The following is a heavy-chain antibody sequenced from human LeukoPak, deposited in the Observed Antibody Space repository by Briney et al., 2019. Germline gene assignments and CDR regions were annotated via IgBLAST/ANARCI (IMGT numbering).Heavy chain of an antibody. D-gene: IGHD2-15*01. CDR3: ARGAYCSGGSCYSNWFDP. V-gene: IGHV6-1*01. J-gene: IGHJ5*02. CDR2: TYYRSTWYN. CDR1: GDIISSNSAA. Sequence: SQTLSLTCAISGDIISSNSAAWHWLRQSPSRGLEWLVRTYYRSTWYNDYAVSVKSRMTINPDTSKNQFSLQLNSVTPEDTAVYYCARGAYCSGGSCYSNWFDPWGQGTLVTVSS.